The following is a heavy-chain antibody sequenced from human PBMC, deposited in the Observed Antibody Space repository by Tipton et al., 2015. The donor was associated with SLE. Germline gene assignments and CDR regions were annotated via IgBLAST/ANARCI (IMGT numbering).Heavy chain of an antibody. J-gene: IGHJ4*02. V-gene: IGHV4-4*07. CDR1: GGSISRYY. CDR3: VVCSPSSCSYFDY. D-gene: IGHD2-2*01. Sequence: TLSLTCTVSGGSISRYYWGWIRQPTGKGLEWIGRIYTGGNTKYNPSLESQGTLSVDAAKNQFSLRLTSVTAADTAVYYCVVCSPSSCSYFDYWGQGRLVTVSS. CDR2: IYTGGNT.